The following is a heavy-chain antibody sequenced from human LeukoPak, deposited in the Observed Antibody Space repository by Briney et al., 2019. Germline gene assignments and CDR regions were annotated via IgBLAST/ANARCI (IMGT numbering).Heavy chain of an antibody. J-gene: IGHJ5*02. CDR1: GGSISSGGYY. CDR3: ARDYYDFPQGFDP. CDR2: IYHSGST. D-gene: IGHD3-3*01. Sequence: PSQTLSLTCTVSGGSISSGGYYWSWIRQPPGKGLEWIGYIYHSGSTYYNPSLKSRVTISVDRSKNQFSLKLSSVTAADTAVYYCARDYYDFPQGFDPWGQGTLVTVSS. V-gene: IGHV4-30-2*01.